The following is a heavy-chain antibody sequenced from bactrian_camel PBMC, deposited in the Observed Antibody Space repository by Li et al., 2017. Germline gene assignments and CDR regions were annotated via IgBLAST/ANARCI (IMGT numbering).Heavy chain of an antibody. CDR3: AAGRGWFTASTLNPSRSDY. V-gene: IGHV3S60*01. CDR2: ISGSGGRT. D-gene: IGHD2*01. Sequence: HVQLVESGGGLVQAGGSLRLSCEASGLALDTYAMGWFRQAPGKEREGVSCISGSGGRTYYADSVKGRFTISQDSAKNTVYLQMNSLKPEDTAMCYCAAGRGWFTASTLNPSRSDYRGQGTQVTVS. J-gene: IGHJ4*01. CDR1: GLALDTYA.